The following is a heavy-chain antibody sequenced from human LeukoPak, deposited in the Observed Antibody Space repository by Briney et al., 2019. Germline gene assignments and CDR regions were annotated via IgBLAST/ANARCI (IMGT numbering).Heavy chain of an antibody. CDR1: GFTFSSYS. Sequence: GGSLRLSCAASGFTFSSYSMNWVRQAPGKGLEWVSYISRSSSTIYYADSVKGRFTMSRDNAKNSLYLQMNSLRAEDTAVYYCARGYYDFWSGYDYWGQGTLVTVSS. CDR3: ARGYYDFWSGYDY. J-gene: IGHJ4*02. D-gene: IGHD3-3*01. CDR2: ISRSSSTI. V-gene: IGHV3-48*01.